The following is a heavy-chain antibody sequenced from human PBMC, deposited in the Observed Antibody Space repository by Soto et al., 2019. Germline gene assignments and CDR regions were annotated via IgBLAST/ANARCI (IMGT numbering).Heavy chain of an antibody. D-gene: IGHD3-22*01. CDR3: ANIFSSSGCYFRVLSGIANWFEP. Sequence: GGSLRLSCAASGFTFSSYAMSWVRQAPGKGLEWVSAISASVGSTYYADSVKGRFTISRDNSKNTLYLQMNSLRAEDTAVYYCANIFSSSGCYFRVLSGIANWFEPWGQGTPVIGTS. CDR1: GFTFSSYA. V-gene: IGHV3-23*01. J-gene: IGHJ5*02. CDR2: ISASVGST.